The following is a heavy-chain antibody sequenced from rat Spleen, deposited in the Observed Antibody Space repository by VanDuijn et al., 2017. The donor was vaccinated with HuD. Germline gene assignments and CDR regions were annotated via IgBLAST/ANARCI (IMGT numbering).Heavy chain of an antibody. CDR3: TRDDYDGSLMDA. V-gene: IGHV5-31*01. CDR1: GFTFNNYW. CDR2: ITNTGGST. Sequence: EVQLVETGGGLVQPGRSLKLSCVASGFTFNNYWMTWIRQAPGKGLEWVASITNTGGSTYYPDSVKGRFTISRDNAKSTLYLQMNSLRSEDTATYYCTRDDYDGSLMDAWGQGASVTVSS. J-gene: IGHJ4*01. D-gene: IGHD1-12*03.